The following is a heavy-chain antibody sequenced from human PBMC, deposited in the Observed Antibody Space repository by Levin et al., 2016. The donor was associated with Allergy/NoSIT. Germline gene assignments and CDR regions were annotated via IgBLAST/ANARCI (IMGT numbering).Heavy chain of an antibody. CDR3: ARDPNYGDYAFDY. Sequence: GESLKISCSASGFMFNSYTMNWVRQAPGKGLEWVAVISSDGDYKYYADSVKGRFTISRDNSKNTLYLQMNSLRAEDTAVYYCARDPNYGDYAFDYWGQGTLVTVSS. V-gene: IGHV3-30*03. CDR2: ISSDGDYK. D-gene: IGHD4-17*01. CDR1: GFMFNSYT. J-gene: IGHJ4*02.